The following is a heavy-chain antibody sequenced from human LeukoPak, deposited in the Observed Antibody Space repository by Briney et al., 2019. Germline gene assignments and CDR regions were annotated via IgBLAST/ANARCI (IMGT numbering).Heavy chain of an antibody. CDR1: GFTFSSYA. CDR3: AKGGYCSSTSCYVNGGNY. Sequence: GGSLRLSCAASGFTFSSYAMSWVRQAPGRGLEWVSAISGSGGSTYYADSVKGRFTISRDNSKNTLYLQMNSLRAEDTAVYYCAKGGYCSSTSCYVNGGNYWGQGTLVTVSS. CDR2: ISGSGGST. D-gene: IGHD2-2*03. V-gene: IGHV3-23*01. J-gene: IGHJ4*02.